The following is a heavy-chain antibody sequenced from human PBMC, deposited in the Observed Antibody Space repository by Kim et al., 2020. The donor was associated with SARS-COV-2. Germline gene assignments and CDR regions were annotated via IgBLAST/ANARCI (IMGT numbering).Heavy chain of an antibody. Sequence: GGSLRLSCAESGFTFSSYGMHWVRQAPGKGLEWVAVIWYDGSNKYYADSVKGRFTISRDNSKNTLYLQMNSLRAEDTAVYYCARDPSPVYYDFWSGYYNYYYYGMDVWGQGTTVTVSS. CDR1: GFTFSSYG. D-gene: IGHD3-3*01. J-gene: IGHJ6*02. CDR3: ARDPSPVYYDFWSGYYNYYYYGMDV. CDR2: IWYDGSNK. V-gene: IGHV3-33*01.